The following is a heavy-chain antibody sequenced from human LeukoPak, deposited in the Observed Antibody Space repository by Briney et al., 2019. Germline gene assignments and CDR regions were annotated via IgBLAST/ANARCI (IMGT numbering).Heavy chain of an antibody. CDR3: TRLKFDP. CDR2: IRSKANSYAT. CDR1: GFTYSGSA. V-gene: IGHV3-73*01. Sequence: GGSLRLSCAASGFTYSGSAMHWVRQGSGKGLEWVGRIRSKANSYATAYAASVKGRFTISRDDSKNTAYLQMNSLKTEDTAVYYCTRLKFDPWGQGTLVTVSS. J-gene: IGHJ5*02.